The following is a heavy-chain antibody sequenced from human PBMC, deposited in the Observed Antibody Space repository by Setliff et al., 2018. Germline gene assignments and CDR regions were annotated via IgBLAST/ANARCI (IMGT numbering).Heavy chain of an antibody. D-gene: IGHD2-2*01. CDR2: IYYSGST. J-gene: IGHJ5*02. CDR3: ARGIGGYCSSASCSNESWP. CDR1: GGSISSSSYY. Sequence: KTSETLSLTCTVSGGSISSSSYYWSWIRQPPGKGLEWIGYIYYSGSTNYNPSLKSRVTISVDTSKNQFSLKLTSVTAADTAVYYCARGIGGYCSSASCSNESWPWGQGTLVTVSS. V-gene: IGHV4-61*05.